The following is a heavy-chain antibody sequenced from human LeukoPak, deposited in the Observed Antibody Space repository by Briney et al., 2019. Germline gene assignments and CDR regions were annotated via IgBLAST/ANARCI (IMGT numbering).Heavy chain of an antibody. J-gene: IGHJ3*02. V-gene: IGHV4-59*12. CDR2: IYYSGST. D-gene: IGHD3-22*01. Sequence: PSETLSLTCTVSGGSISSYYWSWIRQPPGKGLEWIGYIYYSGSTNYNPPLKSRVTISVDKSKNQFSLKLSSVTAADTAVYYRARLQRITMNAFDIWGQGTMVTASS. CDR1: GGSISSYY. CDR3: ARLQRITMNAFDI.